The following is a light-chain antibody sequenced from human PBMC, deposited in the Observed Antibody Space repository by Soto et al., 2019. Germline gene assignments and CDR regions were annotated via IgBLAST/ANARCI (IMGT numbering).Light chain of an antibody. CDR3: MQSRQIPRT. Sequence: DVVLTQSPLSLPVTPGEPASISCRSSQSLLYSNGYIYLDWYVQKPGQSPQLLIFLGSNRAYGVPDRVSGCESSIDFTLSIRRGEDDDVGVYYCMQSRQIPRTFGGWTKVEIK. CDR1: QSLLYSNGYIY. CDR2: LGS. V-gene: IGKV2-28*01. J-gene: IGKJ4*01.